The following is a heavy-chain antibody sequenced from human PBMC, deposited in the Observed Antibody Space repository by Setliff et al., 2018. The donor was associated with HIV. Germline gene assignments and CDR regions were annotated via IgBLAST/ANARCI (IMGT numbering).Heavy chain of an antibody. J-gene: IGHJ6*02. D-gene: IGHD2-15*01. Sequence: SETLSLTCSVSGYFISNGYYWGWIRQPPGKGLEWVGTIYQNGNTYYSPSLESRLTISLDTANNRFSLRLTSATAADTAIYYCARKAADVSGGGMGVWGQGTTVTVSS. CDR3: ARKAADVSGGGMGV. CDR2: IYQNGNT. V-gene: IGHV4-38-2*02. CDR1: GYFISNGYY.